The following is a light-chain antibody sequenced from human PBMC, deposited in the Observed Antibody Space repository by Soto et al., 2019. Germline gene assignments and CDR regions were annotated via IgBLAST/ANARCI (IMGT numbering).Light chain of an antibody. Sequence: DVQMTQSPFSLYAAIGDRVTITCQASQNITNYLNWYQLELGKAPKLLIYDASDLDMGVPSRFSGGGTGTDFTFTISGLQPEDFATYYCQQYHDLPLTFGGGTKVDIK. V-gene: IGKV1-33*01. CDR3: QQYHDLPLT. J-gene: IGKJ4*01. CDR2: DAS. CDR1: QNITNY.